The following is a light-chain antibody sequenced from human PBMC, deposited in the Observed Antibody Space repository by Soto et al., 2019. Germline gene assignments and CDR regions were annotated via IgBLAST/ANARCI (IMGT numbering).Light chain of an antibody. CDR3: GTWDSSLSEVV. V-gene: IGLV1-51*01. CDR2: DNN. CDR1: SSNIGNNY. J-gene: IGLJ2*01. Sequence: QSVLTQPPSVSAAPGQKVTISCSGSSSNIGNNYVSWYQQFPGTAPKLLIYDNNKRPSGIPDRFSGSKSGTSATLGITGLQTGDEADYYCGTWDSSLSEVVFGGGTKVTVL.